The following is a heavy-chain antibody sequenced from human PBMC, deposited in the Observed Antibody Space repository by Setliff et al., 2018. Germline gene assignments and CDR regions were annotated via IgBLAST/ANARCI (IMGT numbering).Heavy chain of an antibody. J-gene: IGHJ4*02. Sequence: LSLTCAVYGGSFSGYYWSWIRQPPGKGLEWIGEINHSGSTNYNPSLKSRVTISVDTSKNQFSLKLSSVTAADTAVYYCARGRIQLWKYCFDYWGQGTLVTVSS. CDR1: GGSFSGYY. V-gene: IGHV4-34*01. CDR2: INHSGST. D-gene: IGHD5-18*01. CDR3: ARGRIQLWKYCFDY.